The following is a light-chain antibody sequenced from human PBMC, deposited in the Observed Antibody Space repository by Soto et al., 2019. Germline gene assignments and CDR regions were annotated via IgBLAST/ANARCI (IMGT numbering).Light chain of an antibody. CDR3: QTWGTGIRV. V-gene: IGLV4-69*02. J-gene: IGLJ2*01. Sequence: QPVLTQSPSASASLGASVKLTCTLSSGHSSYAIAWHQQQPQKGPRYLMKLNTDGSHSKGDGIPERFSGSSSGAERSLTSSSLQSEDEADYYCQTWGTGIRVFGGGTKLTVL. CDR1: SGHSSYA. CDR2: LNTDGSH.